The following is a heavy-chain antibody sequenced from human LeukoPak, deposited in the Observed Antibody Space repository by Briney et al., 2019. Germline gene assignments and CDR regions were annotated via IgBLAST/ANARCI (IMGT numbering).Heavy chain of an antibody. CDR2: INHSGST. CDR1: GGSFSGYY. CDR3: ARGYYDSSGYLISYNWFDP. J-gene: IGHJ5*02. V-gene: IGHV4-34*01. Sequence: SETLSLTCAVYGGSFSGYYWSWIRQPPGKGLEWIGEINHSGSTNYNPSLKSRVTILVDTSKNQFSLKLSSVTAADTAVYYCARGYYDSSGYLISYNWFDPWGQGTLVTVSS. D-gene: IGHD3-22*01.